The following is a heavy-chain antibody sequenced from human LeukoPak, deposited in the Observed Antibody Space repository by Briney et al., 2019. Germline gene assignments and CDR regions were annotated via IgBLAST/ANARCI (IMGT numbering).Heavy chain of an antibody. CDR1: GFTFSSYA. CDR2: ISYDGSNK. D-gene: IGHD3-10*01. CDR3: ARDERGGGYNWFDP. V-gene: IGHV3-30*04. Sequence: GGSLRLSCAASGFTFSSYAMHWVRQAPGKGLEWVAVISYDGSNKYYADSVKGRFTISRDNSKNTLYLQMNSLRAEDAAVYYCARDERGGGYNWFDPWGEGAKVTV. J-gene: IGHJ5*02.